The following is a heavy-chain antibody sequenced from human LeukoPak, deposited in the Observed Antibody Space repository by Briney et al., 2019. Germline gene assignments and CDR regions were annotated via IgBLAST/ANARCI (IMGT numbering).Heavy chain of an antibody. Sequence: SETLSLTCAVYGGSFSGYYWSWIRQPPGKGLEWIGEINHSGSTNYNPSLKSRVTISVDTSKNQFSLKLSSVTAADTAVYYCARDGDGYNPGLFDYWGQGTLVTVSS. CDR3: ARDGDGYNPGLFDY. CDR1: GGSFSGYY. J-gene: IGHJ4*02. CDR2: INHSGST. V-gene: IGHV4-34*01. D-gene: IGHD5-24*01.